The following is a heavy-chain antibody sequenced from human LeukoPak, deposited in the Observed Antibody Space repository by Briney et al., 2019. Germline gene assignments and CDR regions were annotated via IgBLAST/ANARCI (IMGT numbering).Heavy chain of an antibody. D-gene: IGHD6-19*01. CDR2: INHSGST. CDR1: GGSFSGYY. V-gene: IGHV4-34*01. CDR3: ARGYSSGWSN. Sequence: PSETLSLTCAVYGGSFSGYYWSWIRQPPGKGLEWIGEINHSGSTNYNPSLKSRVTISVDTSKNQFSLKLSSVTAADTAVYYCARGYSSGWSNWGQGTLVTVSS. J-gene: IGHJ4*02.